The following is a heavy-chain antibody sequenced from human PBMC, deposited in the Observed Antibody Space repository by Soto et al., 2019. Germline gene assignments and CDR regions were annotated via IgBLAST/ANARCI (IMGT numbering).Heavy chain of an antibody. V-gene: IGHV4-39*01. J-gene: IGHJ3*02. CDR1: GGSISSSSYY. D-gene: IGHD2-8*01. Sequence: SETLSPTCTVSGGSISSSSYYWGWIRQPPGKGLEWIGSIYYSGSTYYNPSLKSRVTISVDTSKNQFSLKLSSVTAADTAVYYCARRGYYAISAFDIWGQGTMVTVSS. CDR2: IYYSGST. CDR3: ARRGYYAISAFDI.